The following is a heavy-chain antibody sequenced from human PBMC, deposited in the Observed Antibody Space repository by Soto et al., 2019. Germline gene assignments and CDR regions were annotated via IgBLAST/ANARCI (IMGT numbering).Heavy chain of an antibody. CDR3: ARDSDDRYSSGLNFDY. CDR2: ISAYNGNT. D-gene: IGHD6-19*01. Sequence: QVQLVQSGAEVKKPGASVKVSCKASGYTFTSYGISWVRQAPGQGLEWMGWISAYNGNTNYAQKLQGRVTMTTDTSTSTAYMELRSLRSDDTTVYYCARDSDDRYSSGLNFDYWGQGTLVTVSS. V-gene: IGHV1-18*01. J-gene: IGHJ4*02. CDR1: GYTFTSYG.